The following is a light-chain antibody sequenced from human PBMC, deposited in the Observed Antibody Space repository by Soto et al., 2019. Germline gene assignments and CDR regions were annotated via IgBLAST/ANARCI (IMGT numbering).Light chain of an antibody. CDR2: EVS. V-gene: IGLV2-18*01. CDR1: SSDVGNYNR. J-gene: IGLJ1*01. CDR3: TLYTTTNTYV. Sequence: QSVLTQPPSVSGSPGQSVTISCTGTSSDVGNYNRVSWYQQPPGTAPKLMIYEVSNRPSGVPDRFSGSKSGNTASLTISGLQGEDEADYYCTLYTTTNTYVFGTGTKVTVL.